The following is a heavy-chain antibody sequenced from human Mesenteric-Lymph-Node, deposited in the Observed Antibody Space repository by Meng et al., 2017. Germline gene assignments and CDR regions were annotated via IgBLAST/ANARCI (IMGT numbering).Heavy chain of an antibody. J-gene: IGHJ2*01. Sequence: QGQLQESGPGLVEPSQTLSLTCTVSGGSMSSGNYYWSWIRQPPGKGLEWIRYIHHSGSAYYNPSLKSRITISVDTSKNQFSLKLSSVTAADTAVYYCARGQKGYFDLWGRGTLVTVSS. CDR2: IHHSGSA. V-gene: IGHV4-30-4*01. CDR3: ARGQKGYFDL. CDR1: GGSMSSGNYY.